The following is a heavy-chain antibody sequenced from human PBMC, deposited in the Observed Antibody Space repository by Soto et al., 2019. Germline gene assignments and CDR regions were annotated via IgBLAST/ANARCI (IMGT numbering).Heavy chain of an antibody. CDR2: TSYDGSNN. D-gene: IGHD3-16*01. V-gene: IGHV3-33*05. CDR3: ARWGTTGGLDV. Sequence: ESGGGVVQPGTSLRLSCVGSGFTFRSYAIHWVRQAPGKGLEWVALTSYDGSNNFYGDSVKGRFTISRDNSRNTVELQMDSLRLEDTALYYCARWGTTGGLDVWGQGTLVSVSS. J-gene: IGHJ4*02. CDR1: GFTFRSYA.